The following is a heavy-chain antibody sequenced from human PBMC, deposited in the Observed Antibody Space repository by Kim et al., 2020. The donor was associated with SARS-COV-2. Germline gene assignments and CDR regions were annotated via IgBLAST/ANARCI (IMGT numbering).Heavy chain of an antibody. V-gene: IGHV4-38-2*02. Sequence: SETLSLTCTVSGYSISSGYYWGWIRQPPGKGLEWIGSIYHSGSTYYNPSLKSRVTISVDTSKNQFSLKLSSVTAADTAVYYCARGNYYDSSGLVDYWGQGTLVTVSS. CDR2: IYHSGST. D-gene: IGHD3-22*01. CDR3: ARGNYYDSSGLVDY. J-gene: IGHJ4*02. CDR1: GYSISSGYY.